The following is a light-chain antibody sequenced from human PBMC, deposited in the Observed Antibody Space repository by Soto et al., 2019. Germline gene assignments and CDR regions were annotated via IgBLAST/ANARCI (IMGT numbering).Light chain of an antibody. CDR3: QQYGSSPLFT. CDR2: GAS. V-gene: IGKV3-20*01. J-gene: IGKJ3*01. CDR1: QRVSSGY. Sequence: EIVLTQSPGTLSLSPGERAPLSCRASQRVSSGYLAWYQQKPGQAPRLLIYGASSRATGIPDRFSGSGSGTDFTLTISRLEPEDFAVYYCQQYGSSPLFTFGPGTILDIK.